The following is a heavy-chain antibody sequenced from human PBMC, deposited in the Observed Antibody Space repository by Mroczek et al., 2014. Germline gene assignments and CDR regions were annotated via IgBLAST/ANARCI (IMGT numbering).Heavy chain of an antibody. CDR2: IYPGDSDT. V-gene: IGHV5-51*03. D-gene: IGHD4-17*01. Sequence: EVQLLESGAEVKKPGESLKISCKGSGYSFTSYWIGWVRQMPGKGLEWMGIIYPGDSDTRYSPSFQGQVTISADKSISTAYLQWSSLKASDTAMYYCARPQHPSFYGDNFDYWGQGTLVTVSS. J-gene: IGHJ4*02. CDR1: GYSFTSYW. CDR3: ARPQHPSFYGDNFDY.